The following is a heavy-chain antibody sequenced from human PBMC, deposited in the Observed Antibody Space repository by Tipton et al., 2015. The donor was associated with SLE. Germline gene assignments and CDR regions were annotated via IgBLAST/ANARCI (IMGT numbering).Heavy chain of an antibody. J-gene: IGHJ4*02. Sequence: TLSLTCTVSGGSISSSSYYWGWIRQPPGKGLEWIGYIYYSGSTYYNPSLKSRVTISVDTSKNQFSLKLSSVTAADTAVYYCAREYGSGPPPYRGADYWGQGTLVTVSS. V-gene: IGHV4-39*07. D-gene: IGHD3-10*01. CDR3: AREYGSGPPPYRGADY. CDR2: IYYSGST. CDR1: GGSISSSSYY.